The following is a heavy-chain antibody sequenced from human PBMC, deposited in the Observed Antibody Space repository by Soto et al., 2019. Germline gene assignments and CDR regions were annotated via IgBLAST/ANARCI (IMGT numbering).Heavy chain of an antibody. CDR3: AKDCGYCDSSGYYPLYFDL. Sequence: QVQLVESGGGVVQPGRSLRLSCAASGFTFSSYGMHWVRQAPGKGLEWVAVISYDGSNKYYADSVKGRFTISRDNSKNTLYLQMNSLRAEDTAVYYCAKDCGYCDSSGYYPLYFDLWGRGALVTVSS. V-gene: IGHV3-30*18. CDR2: ISYDGSNK. D-gene: IGHD3-22*01. J-gene: IGHJ2*01. CDR1: GFTFSSYG.